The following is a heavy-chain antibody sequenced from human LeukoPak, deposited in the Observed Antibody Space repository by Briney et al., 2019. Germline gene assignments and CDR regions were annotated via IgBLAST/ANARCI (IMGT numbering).Heavy chain of an antibody. CDR1: GYTFTGYY. CDR2: INPNRCGT. D-gene: IGHD3-22*01. J-gene: IGHJ4*02. V-gene: IGHV1-2*02. Sequence: ASVKVSCKASGYTFTGYYMHWVRQAPGEGLEWMGWINPNRCGTNYAQKFQGRVTMTRDTSISTAYMELSRLRSDDTAVYYCARGGRNTYYYDSSVAQHFDYWGQGTLVTVSS. CDR3: ARGGRNTYYYDSSVAQHFDY.